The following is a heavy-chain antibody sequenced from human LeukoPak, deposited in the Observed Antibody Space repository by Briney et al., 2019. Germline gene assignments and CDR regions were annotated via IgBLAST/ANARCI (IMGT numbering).Heavy chain of an antibody. J-gene: IGHJ4*02. CDR1: GGSISSSSDC. CDR2: TYGRGST. V-gene: IGHV4-39*01. Sequence: SETLSLTCKGSGGSISSSSDCWGWIRQPPGKGLEIIGYTYGRGSTYYNPSLKSRVTISVDTSKNQFSLKLSSVTAADTAVYYCARYTSAYYYDFDYWGQGTLVTVSS. CDR3: ARYTSAYYYDFDY. D-gene: IGHD3-22*01.